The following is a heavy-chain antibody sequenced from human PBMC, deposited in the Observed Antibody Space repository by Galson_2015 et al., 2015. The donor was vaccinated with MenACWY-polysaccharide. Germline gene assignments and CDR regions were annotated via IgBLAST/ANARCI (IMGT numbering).Heavy chain of an antibody. CDR2: MNPDNGNT. J-gene: IGHJ6*02. V-gene: IGHV1-8*01. CDR1: GYTLTSND. Sequence: SCKASGYTLTSNDIIWVRQATGQGLEYMGWMNPDNGNTRNAQKFQGRVTMTSDTSMNTAYMELSSLGSEDTAVYYCARGQSRPSRYYGLDVWGQGTTVTVSS. CDR3: ARGQSRPSRYYGLDV. D-gene: IGHD2-2*01.